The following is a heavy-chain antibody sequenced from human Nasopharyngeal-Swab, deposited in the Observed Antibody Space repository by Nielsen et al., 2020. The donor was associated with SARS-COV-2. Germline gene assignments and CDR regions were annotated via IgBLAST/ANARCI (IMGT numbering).Heavy chain of an antibody. CDR1: GFTFSSYA. CDR2: ISYDGSNK. J-gene: IGHJ4*02. CDR3: ARDRGGLGCSSGSCYYFDY. Sequence: GESLKISCAASGFTFSSYAMHWVRQAPGKGLEWVAVISYDGSNKYYADSVKGRFTISRDNSKNTLYLQMNSLRAEDTAVYYCARDRGGLGCSSGSCYYFDYWGQGSLVTVSS. D-gene: IGHD2-15*01. V-gene: IGHV3-30-3*01.